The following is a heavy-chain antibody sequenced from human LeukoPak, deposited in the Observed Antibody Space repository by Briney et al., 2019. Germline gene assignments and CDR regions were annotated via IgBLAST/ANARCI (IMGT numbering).Heavy chain of an antibody. V-gene: IGHV4-4*07. CDR3: ARGGIAAPGYYYYYQMDV. J-gene: IGHJ6*03. CDR2: IYSSGDT. CDR1: GDSISGYY. D-gene: IGHD6-13*01. Sequence: PSETLSLTCSVSGDSISGYYWSWVRQPAGKGLEWIGRIYSSGDTNYSPPLKSRVTLSLDTSKNQFSLKLTSVTAADTAVYYCARGGIAAPGYYYYYQMDVWGKGTTVTVSS.